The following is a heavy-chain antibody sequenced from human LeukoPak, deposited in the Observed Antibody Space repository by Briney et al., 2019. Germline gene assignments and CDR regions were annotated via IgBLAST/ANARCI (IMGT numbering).Heavy chain of an antibody. CDR3: ARPKFKVGASFDC. CDR2: INAGNGKT. V-gene: IGHV1-3*01. Sequence: ASVKVSCKASGYSFTTCAMHWVRQAPGQRLEWMGWINAGNGKTMYSQKFQGRVTITRDTSASTTYMELSSLRSEDTAVYYCARPKFKVGASFDCWGQGTLVTVSS. J-gene: IGHJ4*02. D-gene: IGHD1-26*01. CDR1: GYSFTTCA.